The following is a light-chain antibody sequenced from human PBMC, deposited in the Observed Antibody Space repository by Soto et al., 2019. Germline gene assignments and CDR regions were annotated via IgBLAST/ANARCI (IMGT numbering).Light chain of an antibody. V-gene: IGLV1-44*01. CDR2: NNN. Sequence: QSVLTQPPSASGTPGQRVTISCSGGSSNIGSSTVNWYQQLPGTAPKLLIYNNNQRPSGVPDRFSGSKSGTSASLAISGLQSEDEDDYYCASWDDSLNGRVFGGGTKLTVL. CDR3: ASWDDSLNGRV. J-gene: IGLJ2*01. CDR1: SSNIGSST.